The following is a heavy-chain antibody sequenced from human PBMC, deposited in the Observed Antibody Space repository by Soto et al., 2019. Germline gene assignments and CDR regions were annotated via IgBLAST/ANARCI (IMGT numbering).Heavy chain of an antibody. CDR1: GFTFSSYA. Sequence: GGSLRLSCAASGFTFSSYAMHWVRQAPGKGLEWVAVISYDGSNKYYADSVKGRFTISRDNSKNTLYLQMNSLRAEDTAVYYCARDGRVRFLEWLARFDYWGQGTLVTVSS. D-gene: IGHD3-3*01. CDR2: ISYDGSNK. CDR3: ARDGRVRFLEWLARFDY. J-gene: IGHJ4*02. V-gene: IGHV3-30-3*01.